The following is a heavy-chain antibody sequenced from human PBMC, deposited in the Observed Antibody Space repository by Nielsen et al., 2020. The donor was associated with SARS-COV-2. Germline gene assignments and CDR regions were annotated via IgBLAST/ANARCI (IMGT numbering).Heavy chain of an antibody. CDR1: GYTLTELS. Sequence: ASVKVSCKVSGYTLTELSMHWVRQAPGKGLEWMGGFDPEDGETIYAQKFQGRVTMTEDTSTDTAYMELSSLRSEDTAVYYCATQLTPISGMVYAPYYYYGMDVWGQGTTVTVSS. CDR2: FDPEDGET. J-gene: IGHJ6*02. V-gene: IGHV1-24*01. D-gene: IGHD2-8*01. CDR3: ATQLTPISGMVYAPYYYYGMDV.